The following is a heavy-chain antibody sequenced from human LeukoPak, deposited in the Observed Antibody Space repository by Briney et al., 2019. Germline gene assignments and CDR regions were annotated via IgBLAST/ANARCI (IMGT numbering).Heavy chain of an antibody. CDR2: ISDSGGST. CDR1: GFTFNNYA. Sequence: PGGSLRLSSAASGFTFNNYAMTWVRQAPGKGLEWVSTISDSGGSTYYADSVKGRFTISRDNSKNTLYLQVSNLKAEDTALYYCAMTVAADYWGQGTLVTVSS. J-gene: IGHJ4*02. CDR3: AMTVAADY. V-gene: IGHV3-23*01. D-gene: IGHD6-19*01.